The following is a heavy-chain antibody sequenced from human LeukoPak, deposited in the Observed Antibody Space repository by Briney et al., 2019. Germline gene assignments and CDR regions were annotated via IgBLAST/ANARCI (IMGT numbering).Heavy chain of an antibody. V-gene: IGHV1-69*13. J-gene: IGHJ5*02. CDR3: ASGGRCTNGVCYTTPNWFDP. CDR2: IIPIFGTA. CDR1: GGTFSSYA. D-gene: IGHD2-8*01. Sequence: ASEKVSCKASGGTFSSYAISWVRQAPGQGLEWMGGIIPIFGTANYAQKFQGRVTITADESTSTAYMELSSLRSEDTAVYYCASGGRCTNGVCYTTPNWFDPWGQGTLVTVSS.